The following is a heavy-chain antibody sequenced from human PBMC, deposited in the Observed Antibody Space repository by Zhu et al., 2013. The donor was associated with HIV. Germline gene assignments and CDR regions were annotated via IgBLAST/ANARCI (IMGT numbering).Heavy chain of an antibody. D-gene: IGHD3-3*01. V-gene: IGHV1-18*01. CDR3: AVYDFWSGFPGSYYMDV. Sequence: QVQLVQSGGEVKKPGASVKVSCKTSGYMFTDYGISWVRQAPGQGLEWMGWSSQANDYRKYAQKFQDRLTMTTDRSTRTAYLELVSLTSEDTAIYYCAVYDFWSGFPGSYYMDVWGKGTTVTVSS. CDR1: GYMFTDYG. J-gene: IGHJ6*03. CDR2: SSQANDYR.